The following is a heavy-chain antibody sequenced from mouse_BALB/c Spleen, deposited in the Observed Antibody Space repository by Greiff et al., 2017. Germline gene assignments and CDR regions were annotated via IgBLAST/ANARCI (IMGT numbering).Heavy chain of an antibody. Sequence: DVMLVESGGGLVQPGGSLKLSCAASGFTFSSYTMSWVRQTPEKRLEWVAYISNGGGSTYYPDTVKGRFTISRDNAKNTLYLQMSSLKSEDTAMYYCARHTTATGFAYWGQGTLVTVSA. D-gene: IGHD1-2*01. CDR3: ARHTTATGFAY. CDR1: GFTFSSYT. J-gene: IGHJ3*01. V-gene: IGHV5-12-2*01. CDR2: ISNGGGST.